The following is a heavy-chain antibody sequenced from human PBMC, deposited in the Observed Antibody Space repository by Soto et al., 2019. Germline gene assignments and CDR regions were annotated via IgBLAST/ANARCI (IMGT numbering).Heavy chain of an antibody. CDR3: AKGVSSSSWYWFDP. CDR1: GFTFSSYA. Sequence: GGSLRLSCAASGFTFSSYAMSWVRQAPGKGLEWVSAISGSGGSTYYVDSVKGRFTMSRDNSNNTLYLQMNSVRGEDTAVYYCAKGVSSSSWYWFDPWGQGTQVTVSS. V-gene: IGHV3-23*01. J-gene: IGHJ5*02. D-gene: IGHD6-13*01. CDR2: ISGSGGST.